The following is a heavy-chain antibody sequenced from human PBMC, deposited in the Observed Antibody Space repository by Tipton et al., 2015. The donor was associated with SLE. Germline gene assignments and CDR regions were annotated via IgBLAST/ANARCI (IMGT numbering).Heavy chain of an antibody. D-gene: IGHD2-15*01. CDR1: GGSISTYY. CDR2: IYYSGST. Sequence: TLSLTCTVSGGSISTYYWSWIRQPPGKGLEWIGYIYYSGSTNYNPSLKSRVTISVDTSKNQFSLKLSSVTAADTAVYYCAMGGARYCSGGSCYYFGSDPWGQGTLVTVSS. CDR3: AMGGARYCSGGSCYYFGSDP. V-gene: IGHV4-59*01. J-gene: IGHJ5*02.